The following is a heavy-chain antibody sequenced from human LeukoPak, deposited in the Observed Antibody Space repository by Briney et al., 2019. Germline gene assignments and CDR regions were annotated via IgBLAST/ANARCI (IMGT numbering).Heavy chain of an antibody. D-gene: IGHD3-10*02. CDR3: AELGITMIGGV. CDR1: GFTFSNYS. CDR2: ISSSGSTI. V-gene: IGHV3-48*04. J-gene: IGHJ6*04. Sequence: GGSLRLSCAASGFTFSNYSMNWVRQAPGKGLEWVSYISSSGSTIYYADSVKGRFAISRDNAKNSLYLQMNSLRAEDTAVYYCAELGITMIGGVWGKGTTVTISS.